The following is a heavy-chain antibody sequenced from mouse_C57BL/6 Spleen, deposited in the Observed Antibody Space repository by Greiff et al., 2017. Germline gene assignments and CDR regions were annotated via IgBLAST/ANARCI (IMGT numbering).Heavy chain of an antibody. J-gene: IGHJ4*01. CDR2: ISYDGSN. CDR1: GYSITSGYY. D-gene: IGHD2-10*02. CDR3: AREAGYGNYDAMDY. Sequence: EVQLQESGPGLVKPSQSLSLTCSVTGYSITSGYYWNWIRQFPGNKLEWMGYISYDGSNNYNPSLKNRISITRDTSKNQFFLKLNSVTTEDTATYYCAREAGYGNYDAMDYWGQGTSVTVSS. V-gene: IGHV3-6*01.